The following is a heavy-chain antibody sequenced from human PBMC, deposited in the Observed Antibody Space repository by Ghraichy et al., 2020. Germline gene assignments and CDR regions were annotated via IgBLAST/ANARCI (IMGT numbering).Heavy chain of an antibody. Sequence: GGSLRLSCAASGFTFSSYNMNWVRQAPGKGLEWVSYISSSSTIYYADSVKGRFTISRDNAKNSLYLQMNSLRDEDTAVYYCARDGSFCSGGSCYHFPFDYWGQGTLVTVSS. V-gene: IGHV3-48*02. CDR3: ARDGSFCSGGSCYHFPFDY. D-gene: IGHD2-15*01. CDR1: GFTFSSYN. CDR2: ISSSSTI. J-gene: IGHJ4*02.